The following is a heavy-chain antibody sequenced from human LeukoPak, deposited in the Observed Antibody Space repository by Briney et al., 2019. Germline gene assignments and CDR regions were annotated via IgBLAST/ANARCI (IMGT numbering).Heavy chain of an antibody. CDR2: INHSGST. Sequence: KPSETLSLTCAVYGGSFSGYYWSWIRQPPGKGLEWIGEINHSGSTNYNPSLKSRVTISVDTSKNQFSLKLSSVTAADTAVYYCARVRGLLLWFGELLYPNWFGPWGQGTLVTVSS. CDR3: ARVRGLLLWFGELLYPNWFGP. J-gene: IGHJ5*02. V-gene: IGHV4-34*01. D-gene: IGHD3-10*01. CDR1: GGSFSGYY.